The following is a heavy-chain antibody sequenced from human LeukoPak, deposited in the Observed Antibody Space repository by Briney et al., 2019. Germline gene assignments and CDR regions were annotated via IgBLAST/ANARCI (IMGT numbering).Heavy chain of an antibody. CDR2: IYYSGST. V-gene: IGHV4-59*01. Sequence: SETLSLTCTVSGASISSYYWSWIRRPPGKGLEWIGYIYYSGSTNYNPSLKSRVTMSVDTSKNQLSLNLNSVTAADTAVYYCARLTDKSSDYYFFFDYWGQGTLVTVSS. CDR1: GASISSYY. D-gene: IGHD3-22*01. J-gene: IGHJ4*02. CDR3: ARLTDKSSDYYFFFDY.